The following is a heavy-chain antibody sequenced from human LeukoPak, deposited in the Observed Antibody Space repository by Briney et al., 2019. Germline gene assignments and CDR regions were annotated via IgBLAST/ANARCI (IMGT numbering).Heavy chain of an antibody. V-gene: IGHV1-46*01. D-gene: IGHD1-26*01. CDR1: GYTFTSYY. CDR2: INPSGGST. Sequence: ASVKVSCKASGYTFTSYYMHWVRQAPGQGLEWMGIINPSGGSTSYAQKFQGRVTITRNTSISTAYMELSSLRSEDTAVYYCARVVGGSFNPYYYYYYMDVWGKGTTVTVSS. J-gene: IGHJ6*03. CDR3: ARVVGGSFNPYYYYYYMDV.